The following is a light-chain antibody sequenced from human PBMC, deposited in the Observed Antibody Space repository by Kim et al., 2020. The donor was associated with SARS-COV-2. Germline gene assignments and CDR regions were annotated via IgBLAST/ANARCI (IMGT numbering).Light chain of an antibody. V-gene: IGKV1-27*01. CDR3: QQYNSAPFT. CDR2: TAS. Sequence: SASVGDRVTITCRASHGISSSLAWYQQKPGKVPDLLLYTASILQSGVPSRFSGSGSVTVFTLTISSLQPEDVATNYCQQYNSAPFTFGQGTQLEI. CDR1: HGISSS. J-gene: IGKJ2*01.